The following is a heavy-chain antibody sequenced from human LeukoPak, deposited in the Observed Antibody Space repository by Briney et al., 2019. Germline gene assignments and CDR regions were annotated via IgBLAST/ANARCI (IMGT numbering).Heavy chain of an antibody. Sequence: GGSLRLSCAASGFTFSTYWMSWVRQAPGKGLEWVSYISSSSSTIYYADSVKGRFTISRDNAKNSLYLQMNSLRAEDTAVYYCARSYSSGCTDYWGQGTLVTVSS. J-gene: IGHJ4*02. CDR3: ARSYSSGCTDY. CDR1: GFTFSTYW. D-gene: IGHD6-19*01. V-gene: IGHV3-48*01. CDR2: ISSSSSTI.